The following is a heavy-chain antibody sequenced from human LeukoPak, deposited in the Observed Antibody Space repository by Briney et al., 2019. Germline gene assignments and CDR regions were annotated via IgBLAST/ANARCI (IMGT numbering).Heavy chain of an antibody. V-gene: IGHV3-74*01. Sequence: GGSLRLSCAASGFTFSSYWMHWVRQAPGKGLVWVARIKTDGTSTSYADSVKGRFTISRDNAKNSLYLQMNSLRAEDTAVYYCARDCSSTSCARGGFDYWGQGTLVTVSS. D-gene: IGHD2-2*01. CDR1: GFTFSSYW. CDR2: IKTDGTST. J-gene: IGHJ4*02. CDR3: ARDCSSTSCARGGFDY.